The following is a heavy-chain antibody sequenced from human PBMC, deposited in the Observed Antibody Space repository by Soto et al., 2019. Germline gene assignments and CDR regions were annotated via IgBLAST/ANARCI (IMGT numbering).Heavy chain of an antibody. CDR1: GGSISSSSYY. D-gene: IGHD2-21*02. CDR2: IYYSGST. V-gene: IGHV4-39*01. CDR3: AFHIVVVTAIRYNWFDP. Sequence: KPSETLSLTCTVSGGSISSSSYYWGWIRQPPGKGLEWIGSIYYSGSTYYNPSLKSRVTISVDTSKNQFSLKLSSVTAADTAVYYCAFHIVVVTAIRYNWFDPWGQGTLVTVSS. J-gene: IGHJ5*02.